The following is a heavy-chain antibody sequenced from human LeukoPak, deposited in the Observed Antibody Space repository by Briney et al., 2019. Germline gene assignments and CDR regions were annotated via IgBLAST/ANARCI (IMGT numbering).Heavy chain of an antibody. CDR2: ITSSGTSI. V-gene: IGHV3-11*01. CDR3: ARVRQWLEEFDY. D-gene: IGHD6-19*01. J-gene: IGHJ4*02. Sequence: GGSLRLSCAASGFTFSDYYMSWIRQAPGKGLEWVSYITSSGTSIYHADSVKGRFTISRDNAKSSLYLQMNSLRAEDTAVYYCARVRQWLEEFDYWGQGTLVTVSS. CDR1: GFTFSDYY.